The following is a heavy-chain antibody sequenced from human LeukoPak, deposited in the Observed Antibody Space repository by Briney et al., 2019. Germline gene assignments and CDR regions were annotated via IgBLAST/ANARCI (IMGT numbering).Heavy chain of an antibody. CDR3: AGEFYYDSSFSFDI. CDR2: IYYSGST. J-gene: IGHJ3*02. V-gene: IGHV4-59*11. CDR1: GGSISNHY. Sequence: SETLSLTCTVSGGSISNHYWSWVRQPPGRGLEWIGYIYYSGSTKYNPSLKSRVTISVDTSKNQFSLKLSSVTAADTAMYYCAGEFYYDSSFSFDIWGQGTMVTVSS. D-gene: IGHD3-22*01.